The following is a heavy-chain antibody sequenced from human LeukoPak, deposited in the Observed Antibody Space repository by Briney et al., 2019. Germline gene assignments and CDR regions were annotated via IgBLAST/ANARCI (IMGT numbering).Heavy chain of an antibody. CDR1: GFTFRNYG. J-gene: IGHJ4*02. D-gene: IGHD6-19*01. CDR2: IWYDGSRD. Sequence: GTSLRLSCAASGFTFRNYGMNWVRQAPGKGLEWVALIWYDGSRDYYVDFVKGRFTVSRDNSKNTLYLQMKNLRAEDAAVYYCATVRGSDWYMDYWGQGTLVTVSS. CDR3: ATVRGSDWYMDY. V-gene: IGHV3-33*01.